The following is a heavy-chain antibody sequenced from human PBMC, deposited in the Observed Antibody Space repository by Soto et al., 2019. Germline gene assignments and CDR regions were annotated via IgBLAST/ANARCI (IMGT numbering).Heavy chain of an antibody. J-gene: IGHJ4*02. CDR3: AHSSIFGVVIHPFDY. D-gene: IGHD3-3*01. Sequence: SETLSLTCAVYGGSFSGYYWSWIRQPRGKGLEWIGEINHSGSTNYNPSLKSRVTISVDTSKNQFSLKLSSVTAADTAVYYCAHSSIFGVVIHPFDYWGQGTLVTVSS. CDR1: GGSFSGYY. CDR2: INHSGST. V-gene: IGHV4-34*01.